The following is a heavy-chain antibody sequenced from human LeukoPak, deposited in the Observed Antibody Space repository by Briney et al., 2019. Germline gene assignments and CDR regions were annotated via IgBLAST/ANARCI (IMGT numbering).Heavy chain of an antibody. CDR2: ISGSGGST. Sequence: GGSLRLSCAASGFTFSSYAMSWVRQAPGKGLEWVSAISGSGGSTYYADSVKGRFTISRDNSKNTLYLQMNSLRAEDTAVYYCARATYYYGSGSYSKSGGWFDPWGQGTLVTVSS. D-gene: IGHD3-10*01. J-gene: IGHJ5*02. CDR1: GFTFSSYA. V-gene: IGHV3-23*01. CDR3: ARATYYYGSGSYSKSGGWFDP.